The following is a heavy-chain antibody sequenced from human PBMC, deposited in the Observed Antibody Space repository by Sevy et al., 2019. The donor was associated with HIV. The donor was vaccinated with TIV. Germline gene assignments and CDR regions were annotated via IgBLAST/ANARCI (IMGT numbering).Heavy chain of an antibody. D-gene: IGHD2-15*01. J-gene: IGHJ4*02. CDR1: GYTLTQLS. V-gene: IGHV1-24*01. CDR2: FDPEDGER. CDR3: ATDLGCSGGSCLKVFDY. Sequence: ASVKVSCKVSGYTLTQLSMHWVRQAPGKGLEWMGGFDPEDGERIYAQRFQGRVTMTEDTSTDTAYMELSSLGSEDTAVYYCATDLGCSGGSCLKVFDYWGQGTLVTVSS.